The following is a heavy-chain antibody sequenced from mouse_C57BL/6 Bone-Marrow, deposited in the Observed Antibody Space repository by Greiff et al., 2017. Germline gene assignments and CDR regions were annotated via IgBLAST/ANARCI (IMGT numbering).Heavy chain of an antibody. CDR2: IYPRSGNT. Sequence: VQLQQSGAELARPGASVKLSCKASGCTFTSYGISWVKQRTGQGLEWIGEIYPRSGNTYYNEKFKGKATLTADKSSSTAYMELRSLTSEDSAVYFCARFYYGSSPFAYWGQGTLVTVSA. D-gene: IGHD1-1*01. J-gene: IGHJ3*01. CDR1: GCTFTSYG. CDR3: ARFYYGSSPFAY. V-gene: IGHV1-81*01.